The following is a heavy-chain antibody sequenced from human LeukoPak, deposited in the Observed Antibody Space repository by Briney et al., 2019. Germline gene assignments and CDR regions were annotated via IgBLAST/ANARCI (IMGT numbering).Heavy chain of an antibody. CDR1: GGTFSSYA. CDR3: ARGGYSYGYSFDY. J-gene: IGHJ4*02. D-gene: IGHD5-18*01. V-gene: IGHV1-69*05. Sequence: SVKVSCKASGGTFSSYAISWVRQAPGQGLEWMGRIIPIFGAANYAQKFQGRVTITTDESTSTAYMELSSLRSEDTAVYYCARGGYSYGYSFDYWGQGTLVTVSS. CDR2: IIPIFGAA.